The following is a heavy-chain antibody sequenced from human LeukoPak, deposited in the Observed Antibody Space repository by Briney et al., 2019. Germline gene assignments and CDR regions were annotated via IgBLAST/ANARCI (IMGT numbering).Heavy chain of an antibody. J-gene: IGHJ4*02. V-gene: IGHV3-23*01. Sequence: PGGSLRLSCAASGFTFSNYDMGWVRQAPGKGLEWVSVISAGGNNTLYADSVKGRFTISRDNSKNTLYLQMNSLRAEDTAVYYCARGGDIVVVPAAGDDFDYWGQGTLVTVSS. D-gene: IGHD2-2*01. CDR2: ISAGGNNT. CDR3: ARGGDIVVVPAAGDDFDY. CDR1: GFTFSNYD.